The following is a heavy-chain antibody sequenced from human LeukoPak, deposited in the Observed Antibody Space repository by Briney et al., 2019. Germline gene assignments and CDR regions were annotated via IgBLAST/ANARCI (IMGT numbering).Heavy chain of an antibody. D-gene: IGHD1/OR15-1a*01. V-gene: IGHV1-2*02. CDR1: GYTFTGYY. CDR3: ARSGPAEQFPYYFDY. CDR2: INPNSGGT. J-gene: IGHJ4*02. Sequence: ASVKVSCKASGYTFTGYYMHWVRQAPGQGLEWMGWINPNSGGTNYAQKFQGRVTMTRDTSISTAYMELSRLRSEDTAVYYCARSGPAEQFPYYFDYWGQGTLVTVSS.